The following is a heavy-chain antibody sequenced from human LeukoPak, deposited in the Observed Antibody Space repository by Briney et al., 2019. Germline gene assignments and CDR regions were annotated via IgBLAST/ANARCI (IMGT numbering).Heavy chain of an antibody. CDR2: IYYSGST. Sequence: SETLSLTCTVSGGSISSSSYYWGWIRQPPGKGLEWTGSIYYSGSTYYNPSLKSRVTISVDTSKNQFSLKLSSVTAADTAVYYCARTTMVRDYWGQGTLVTVSS. CDR3: ARTTMVRDY. V-gene: IGHV4-39*07. CDR1: GGSISSSSYY. D-gene: IGHD4/OR15-4a*01. J-gene: IGHJ4*02.